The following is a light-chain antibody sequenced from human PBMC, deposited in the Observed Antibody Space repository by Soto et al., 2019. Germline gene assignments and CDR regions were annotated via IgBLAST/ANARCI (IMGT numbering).Light chain of an antibody. CDR3: SSYTTSGTPYV. Sequence: QSVLTQPASVSGSPGQSITISCAGSNSDIGSYKYVSWFQQHPGKAPKLIISEVSDRPSGVSTRFSGSKSGNTASLTISGLQPEDEADYYCSSYTTSGTPYVFGTGTKVIVL. CDR1: NSDIGSYKY. CDR2: EVS. V-gene: IGLV2-14*01. J-gene: IGLJ1*01.